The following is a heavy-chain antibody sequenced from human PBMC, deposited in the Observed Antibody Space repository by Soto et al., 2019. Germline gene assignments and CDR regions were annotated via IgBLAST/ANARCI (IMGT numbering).Heavy chain of an antibody. CDR3: ARGDCSGGSCYSVFPFDP. Sequence: QVQLVQSGAEVKKPGASVKVSCKASGYTFTSYDINWVRQATGQGLEWMGWMNPNSGNTGYAQKFQGRVTMIRNTSISTAYMELSSLRSEDTAVYYCARGDCSGGSCYSVFPFDPWGQGTLVTVSS. CDR2: MNPNSGNT. V-gene: IGHV1-8*01. J-gene: IGHJ5*02. D-gene: IGHD2-15*01. CDR1: GYTFTSYD.